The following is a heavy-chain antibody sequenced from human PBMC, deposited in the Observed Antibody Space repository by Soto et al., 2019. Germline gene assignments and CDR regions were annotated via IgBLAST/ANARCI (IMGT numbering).Heavy chain of an antibody. V-gene: IGHV1-46*01. D-gene: IGHD2-8*01. CDR1: GYTFTSYY. CDR3: ARDRGHCTNGVCYTGYYYYYGMDV. CDR2: INPSGGST. Sequence: ASVKVSCKASGYTFTSYYMHWVRQAPGQGLEWMGIINPSGGSTSYAQKFQGRVTMTRDTSTSTVYMELSSLRSEDTAVYYCARDRGHCTNGVCYTGYYYYYGMDVWGQGTTVIVSS. J-gene: IGHJ6*02.